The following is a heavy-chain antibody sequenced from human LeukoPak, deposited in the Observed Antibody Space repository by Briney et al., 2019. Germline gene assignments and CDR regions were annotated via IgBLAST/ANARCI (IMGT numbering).Heavy chain of an antibody. D-gene: IGHD3-3*01. CDR2: IYTTGKT. J-gene: IGHJ4*02. CDR3: ARRVVGSCSRSRCLTHFDS. CDR1: GGSISSQS. V-gene: IGHV4-4*09. Sequence: PSETLSLTCTVSGGSISSQSWDWIRQPPGKGLEWIGHIYTTGKTNYNPSLKSRVTISLDTSKNQFSLKLSSVTAADTALYYCARRVVGSCSRSRCLTHFDSWGQGTLVTVSS.